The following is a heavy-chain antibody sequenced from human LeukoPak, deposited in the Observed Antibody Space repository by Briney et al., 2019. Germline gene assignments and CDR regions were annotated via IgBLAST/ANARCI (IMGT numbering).Heavy chain of an antibody. J-gene: IGHJ6*03. D-gene: IGHD3-22*01. Sequence: SVKVSCKASGGTFSSYAISWVRQAPGQGLEWMGGIIPIFGTANYAQKFQGRVTITADESTSTAYMELSSLRSEDTAVYYCARDLGYYDSRVYYYYYYMDVWGKGTTVTVSS. CDR3: ARDLGYYDSRVYYYYYYMDV. V-gene: IGHV1-69*13. CDR2: IIPIFGTA. CDR1: GGTFSSYA.